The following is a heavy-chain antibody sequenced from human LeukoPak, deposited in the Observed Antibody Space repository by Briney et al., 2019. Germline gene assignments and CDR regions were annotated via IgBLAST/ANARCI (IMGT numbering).Heavy chain of an antibody. V-gene: IGHV4-4*07. Sequence: SETLSLTCTVSGGSISSYYWSWIRQPAGKGLEWIGRIYTSGSTNYNPSLKSRVTMSVDTSKNQFSLKLSSVTAADTAVYYCARNQYPEGSGWVRNYYYGMDVWGQGTTVTVSS. CDR3: ARNQYPEGSGWVRNYYYGMDV. D-gene: IGHD6-19*01. J-gene: IGHJ6*02. CDR1: GGSISSYY. CDR2: IYTSGST.